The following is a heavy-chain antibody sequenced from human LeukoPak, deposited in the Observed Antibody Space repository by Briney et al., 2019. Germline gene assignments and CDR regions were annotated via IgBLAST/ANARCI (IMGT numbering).Heavy chain of an antibody. CDR3: AREIPRSGKIGVDV. Sequence: GGSLRLSCAASGFTVSSNYMSWVRQAPAKGLEWVSVIYSGGSTYYADSVKGRFTISRDNSKNTLYLQMNSLRAEDTAVYYCAREIPRSGKIGVDVWGKGTTVTVSS. D-gene: IGHD3-10*01. V-gene: IGHV3-66*02. CDR1: GFTVSSNY. J-gene: IGHJ6*04. CDR2: IYSGGST.